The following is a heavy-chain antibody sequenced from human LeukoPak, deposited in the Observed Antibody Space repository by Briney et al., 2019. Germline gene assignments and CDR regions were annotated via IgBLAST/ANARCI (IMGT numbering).Heavy chain of an antibody. CDR3: VVSIHAAAIPAFDS. CDR1: GYNFAHN. J-gene: IGHJ4*02. Sequence: ASVKVSCKASGYNFAHNIHWVRQAPGQGHEFMGWINPKNGGTKYAQNFQGRVTMTRDTSISTVSMELSNLGSDDTAVYYCVVSIHAAAIPAFDSWGQGTLVTVSS. D-gene: IGHD6-25*01. CDR2: INPKNGGT. V-gene: IGHV1-2*02.